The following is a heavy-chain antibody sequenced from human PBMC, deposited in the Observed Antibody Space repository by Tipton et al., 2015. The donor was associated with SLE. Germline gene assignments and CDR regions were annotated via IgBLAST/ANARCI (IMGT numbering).Heavy chain of an antibody. CDR1: GFIFSSYA. V-gene: IGHV3-30*04. J-gene: IGHJ4*02. CDR3: ARDLTADYSLDY. CDR2: ISYDGSNK. D-gene: IGHD5-12*01. Sequence: SLRLSCVASGFIFSSYAMHWVRQAPGKGLEWVAVISYDGSNKYYADSVKGRFTISRDNSKNTLYLQMNSLRAEDTAVYYCARDLTADYSLDYWGQGTLVTVSS.